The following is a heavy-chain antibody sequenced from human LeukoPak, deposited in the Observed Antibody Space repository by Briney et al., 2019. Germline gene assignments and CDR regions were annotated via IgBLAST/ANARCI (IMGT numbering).Heavy chain of an antibody. CDR3: ARVWGGSGVYYYYMDV. V-gene: IGHV1-46*01. CDR1: GYTFTSYY. CDR2: INPSGGST. Sequence: GASVKVSCKASGYTFTSYYMHWVRQAPGQGLEWMGIINPSGGSTSYAQKLQGRVTMTTDTSTSTAYMELRSLRSDDTAVYYCARVWGGSGVYYYYMDVWGKGTTVTVSS. D-gene: IGHD6-19*01. J-gene: IGHJ6*03.